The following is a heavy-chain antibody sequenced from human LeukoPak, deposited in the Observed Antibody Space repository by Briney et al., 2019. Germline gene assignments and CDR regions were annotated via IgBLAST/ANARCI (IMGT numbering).Heavy chain of an antibody. J-gene: IGHJ6*04. D-gene: IGHD6-19*01. CDR3: ARDQGVAVAGTDRIYYYYYGMDV. Sequence: GGPLSFSCAASGFTFSSYGMHGVRRAPGKGLEGVEVFWYDESNKYYADSVKGRFTISRDNSKNTLYLRMNSLRAEDTAVYYCARDQGVAVAGTDRIYYYYYGMDVWGKGTTVTVSS. V-gene: IGHV3-33*01. CDR1: GFTFSSYG. CDR2: FWYDESNK.